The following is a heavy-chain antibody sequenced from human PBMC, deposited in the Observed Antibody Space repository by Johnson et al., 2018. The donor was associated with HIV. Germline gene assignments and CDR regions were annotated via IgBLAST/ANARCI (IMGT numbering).Heavy chain of an antibody. J-gene: IGHJ3*02. Sequence: QVHLVESGGGVVQPGRSLRLSCAASGFTFSSYAMHWVRQAPGKGLEWVAVISYDGSNKYYADSVKGRFTISRENSKNTLYLQMNSLRAEDTAVYYCARSSIYSSSWLADAFDIWGQGTMVTVSS. CDR2: ISYDGSNK. CDR3: ARSSIYSSSWLADAFDI. CDR1: GFTFSSYA. V-gene: IGHV3-30-3*01. D-gene: IGHD6-13*01.